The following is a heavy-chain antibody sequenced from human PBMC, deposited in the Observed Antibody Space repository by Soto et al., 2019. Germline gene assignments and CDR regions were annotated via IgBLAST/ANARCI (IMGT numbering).Heavy chain of an antibody. Sequence: EVQVVESGGGLVKPGGSLRLSCAASGFTFSSYSMNWVRQAPGKGLEWVSSISSSSSYKYYADSVKGRFTISRDNAKNSLYVQMNSLRAEDTAVYSWARCLVSAYGSGSYGALDFWGQGTLVTVSS. CDR2: ISSSSSYK. CDR3: ARCLVSAYGSGSYGALDF. CDR1: GFTFSSYS. D-gene: IGHD3-10*01. V-gene: IGHV3-21*01. J-gene: IGHJ4*02.